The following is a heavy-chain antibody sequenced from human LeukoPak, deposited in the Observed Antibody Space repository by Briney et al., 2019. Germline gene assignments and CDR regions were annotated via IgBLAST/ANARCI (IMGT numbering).Heavy chain of an antibody. J-gene: IGHJ4*02. D-gene: IGHD3-10*01. CDR3: ARDGGLPGSTDY. Sequence: PGRSLRLSCAASGFTFSSYAMHWVRQAPGKGLEWVAVISYDGNNKYYADSVKGRFTISRDNAKNSLSLQMSSLRAEDTAVYYCARDGGLPGSTDYWGQGTLVTVSS. CDR1: GFTFSSYA. V-gene: IGHV3-30-3*01. CDR2: ISYDGNNK.